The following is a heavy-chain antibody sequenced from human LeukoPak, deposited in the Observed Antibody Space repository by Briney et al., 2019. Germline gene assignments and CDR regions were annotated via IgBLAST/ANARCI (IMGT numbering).Heavy chain of an antibody. Sequence: ASVKVSCKASGYTFTSYGISWVRQAPGQGLEWMGWISAYNGNTKYAQKLQGRVTMTTDTSTSTAYMELRSLRSDDTAVYYCARDPTTDIVVVPAAIPIPHYYYYYGMDAWGQGTTVTVSS. V-gene: IGHV1-18*01. CDR3: ARDPTTDIVVVPAAIPIPHYYYYYGMDA. D-gene: IGHD2-2*01. CDR1: GYTFTSYG. CDR2: ISAYNGNT. J-gene: IGHJ6*02.